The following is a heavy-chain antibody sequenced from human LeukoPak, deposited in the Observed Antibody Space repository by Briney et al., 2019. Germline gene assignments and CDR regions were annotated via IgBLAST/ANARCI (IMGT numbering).Heavy chain of an antibody. Sequence: PGGSLRLSCAASGFTFSSYAMSWVRQAPAKGLEWVSAISGSGGSTYYADSVKGRFTISRDNSKNTPYLQMNSLRAEDTAVYYCAKDPSPGIGYDFWSGYPSSGMDVWGQGTTVTVSS. J-gene: IGHJ6*02. CDR1: GFTFSSYA. D-gene: IGHD3-3*01. CDR3: AKDPSPGIGYDFWSGYPSSGMDV. CDR2: ISGSGGST. V-gene: IGHV3-23*01.